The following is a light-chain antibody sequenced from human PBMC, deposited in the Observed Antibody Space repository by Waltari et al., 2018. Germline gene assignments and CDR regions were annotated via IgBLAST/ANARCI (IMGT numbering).Light chain of an antibody. J-gene: IGLJ3*02. CDR2: RSN. V-gene: IGLV1-47*01. Sequence: QSVLTQPPSASGTPGQRVTISCSRSSSNIGSSYVYWYQQVPGTAPKLLTYRSNQRPSGGPASFSGSRSGTSASLAISGLRSEDEADYYCEAWDDSLSVLVFGGGTKVTVL. CDR3: EAWDDSLSVLV. CDR1: SSNIGSSY.